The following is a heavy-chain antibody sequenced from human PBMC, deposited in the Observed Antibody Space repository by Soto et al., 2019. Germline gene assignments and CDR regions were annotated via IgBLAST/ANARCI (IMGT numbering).Heavy chain of an antibody. D-gene: IGHD4-4*01. CDR2: ASLDGSNK. CDR3: ARSRQSFFCGVDV. CDR1: GFTFSNYA. V-gene: IGHV3-30-3*01. J-gene: IGHJ6*02. Sequence: QVQLVESGGGVVQPGRSLRLSCAASGFTFSNYAMYWVRQTPAKGLEWVAIASLDGSNKYYADSVKGRFTISRDNSKSTLYLQMNSLRAEDTAVYYCARSRQSFFCGVDVWGQGTTVTVSS.